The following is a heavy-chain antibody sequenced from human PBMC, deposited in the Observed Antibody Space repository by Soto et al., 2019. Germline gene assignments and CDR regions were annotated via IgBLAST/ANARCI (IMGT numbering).Heavy chain of an antibody. Sequence: QVQLVQSGAEVKKPGSSVKVSCKASGGTFSSYAITWVRQAPGQGLEWMGGIIPIFGTANYAQKFQGRVTITADASTSTAYMELSSLRFEDTALYYCARDRGPSSGYYPYWFDPWGQGTLVTVSS. V-gene: IGHV1-69*12. J-gene: IGHJ5*02. CDR1: GGTFSSYA. D-gene: IGHD3-22*01. CDR3: ARDRGPSSGYYPYWFDP. CDR2: IIPIFGTA.